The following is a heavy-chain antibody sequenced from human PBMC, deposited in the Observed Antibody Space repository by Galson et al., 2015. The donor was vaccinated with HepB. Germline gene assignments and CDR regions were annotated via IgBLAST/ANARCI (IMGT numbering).Heavy chain of an antibody. D-gene: IGHD1-26*01. CDR3: AAGLHSGSSLHHFYYYYYGMDV. CDR1: GFTVSSNY. V-gene: IGHV3-53*01. CDR2: IYSGGST. Sequence: LRLSCAASGFTVSSNYMSWVRQAPGKGLEWVSVIYSGGSTYYADSVKGRFTISRDNSKNTLYLQMNSLRAEDTAVYYCAAGLHSGSSLHHFYYYYYGMDVWGQGTTVTVSS. J-gene: IGHJ6*02.